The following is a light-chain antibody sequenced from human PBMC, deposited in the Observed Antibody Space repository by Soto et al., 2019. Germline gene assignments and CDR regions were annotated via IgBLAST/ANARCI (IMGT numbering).Light chain of an antibody. CDR3: HQYGSTPAT. Sequence: DIEMTQSPSTLPASVGDRVTITCRASQSISSWLAWYQHKPGQAPRLLTSDASSLESGVPSRFSGSGSGTDFTLTISRLEPEDFAACYCHQYGSTPATFGQGTKVDIK. CDR2: DAS. CDR1: QSISSW. V-gene: IGKV1-5*01. J-gene: IGKJ1*01.